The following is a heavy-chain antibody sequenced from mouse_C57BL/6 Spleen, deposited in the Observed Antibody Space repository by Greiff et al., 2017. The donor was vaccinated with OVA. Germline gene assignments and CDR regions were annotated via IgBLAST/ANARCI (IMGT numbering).Heavy chain of an antibody. V-gene: IGHV3-1*01. Sequence: EVKLMESGPGMVKPSQSLSLTCTVTGYSITSGYDWHWIRHFPGNKLEWMGYISYSGSTNYNPSLKSRISITHDTSKNHFFLKLNSVTTEDTTTYYCARDDYYGSSGGFAYWGQGTLVTVSA. D-gene: IGHD1-1*01. CDR3: ARDDYYGSSGGFAY. CDR1: GYSITSGYD. CDR2: ISYSGST. J-gene: IGHJ3*01.